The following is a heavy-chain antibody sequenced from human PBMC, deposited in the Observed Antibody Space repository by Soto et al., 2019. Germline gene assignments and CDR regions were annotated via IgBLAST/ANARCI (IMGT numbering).Heavy chain of an antibody. CDR2: IYYSGST. CDR1: GGSISIYY. J-gene: IGHJ5*02. V-gene: IGHV4-59*01. D-gene: IGHD6-13*01. CDR3: ARGPPLSSSWFLWWFDP. Sequence: SETLSLTCTVSGGSISIYYWSWIRHPPGKGLEWIGYIYYSGSTNYNPSLKSRVTISVDTSKNQFSLKLSSVTAADTAVYYCARGPPLSSSWFLWWFDPWGQGTLVTVSS.